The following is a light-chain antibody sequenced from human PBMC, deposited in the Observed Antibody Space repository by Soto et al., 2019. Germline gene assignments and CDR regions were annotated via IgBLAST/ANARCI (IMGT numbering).Light chain of an antibody. J-gene: IGKJ1*01. V-gene: IGKV2-28*01. CDR2: LGS. Sequence: DSVMTQFPLSLSVTPGEPASISCRSSQSLLHSNGYNYLDWYVQKPGQSPQLLIYLGSNRASGVPDRFSGSGSGTDFTLKISRVEAEDVGVHYCMQALQIRVEFGQGTKVEIK. CDR1: QSLLHSNGYNY. CDR3: MQALQIRVE.